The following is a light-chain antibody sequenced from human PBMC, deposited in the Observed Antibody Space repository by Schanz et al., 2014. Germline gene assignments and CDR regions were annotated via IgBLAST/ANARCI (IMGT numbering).Light chain of an antibody. CDR1: QSVSSSY. CDR2: DAS. J-gene: IGKJ3*01. Sequence: EIVLTQSPGTLSLSPGERATLSCRASQSVSSSYLAWYQQKPGQAPRLLIYDASNRATGIPARFSGSGSGTDFTLTISSLEPEDFAVYYCQHRSIWPPGITFGPGTKVVIK. V-gene: IGKV3D-20*02. CDR3: QHRSIWPPGIT.